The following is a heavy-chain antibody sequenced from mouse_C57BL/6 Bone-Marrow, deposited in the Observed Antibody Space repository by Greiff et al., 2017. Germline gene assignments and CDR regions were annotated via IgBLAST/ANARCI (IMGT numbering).Heavy chain of an antibody. CDR1: GYTFTSYW. Sequence: QVQLQQSGAELVKPGASVKMSCKASGYTFTSYWITWVKQRPGQGLEWIGDIYPGSGSTNYNEKFKSKATLTVDTSSSTAYMQLSSLTSEDSAIYYCASGYYGSSLCAKGYWGQGTSVTVSS. CDR3: ASGYYGSSLCAKGY. CDR2: IYPGSGST. D-gene: IGHD1-1*01. V-gene: IGHV1-55*01. J-gene: IGHJ4*01.